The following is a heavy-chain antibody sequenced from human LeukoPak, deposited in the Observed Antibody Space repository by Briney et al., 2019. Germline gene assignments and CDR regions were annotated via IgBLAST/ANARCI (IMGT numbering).Heavy chain of an antibody. J-gene: IGHJ4*02. Sequence: KPGGSLRLSCAASGFTFSSYSMNWVRQAPGKGLEWVSSISSSSSYIYYADSVKGRFTISRDNAKNSLYLQMNSLRAEDTAVYYCARGDDYVWGSYRYADYWGQGTLVAVSS. D-gene: IGHD3-16*02. CDR2: ISSSSSYI. V-gene: IGHV3-21*01. CDR3: ARGDDYVWGSYRYADY. CDR1: GFTFSSYS.